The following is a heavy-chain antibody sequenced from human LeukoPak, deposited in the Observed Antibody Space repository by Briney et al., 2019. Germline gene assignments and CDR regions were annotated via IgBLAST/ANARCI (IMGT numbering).Heavy chain of an antibody. CDR1: GFTFSSYA. Sequence: GSLRLSCAASGFTFSSYAMSWVRQAPGKGLEWIGEINHSGSTHYNPSLKGRVTISVDTSKNQFSLKLSSVTAADTAVYYCARGGAAARWYNWFDPWGQGTLVTVSS. D-gene: IGHD6-6*01. J-gene: IGHJ5*02. CDR3: ARGGAAARWYNWFDP. V-gene: IGHV4-34*01. CDR2: INHSGST.